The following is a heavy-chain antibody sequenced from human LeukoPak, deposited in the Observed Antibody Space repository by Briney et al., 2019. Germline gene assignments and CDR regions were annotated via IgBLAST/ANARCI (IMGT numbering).Heavy chain of an antibody. V-gene: IGHV4-4*07. J-gene: IGHJ4*02. D-gene: IGHD3-22*01. Sequence: SETLSLTGTVSGGSISSYYWSWIRQPAGKGLEWIGRIYTSGTTNYNPSLKSRVTMSVDTSKNQFSLKMRSVTAADTAVYYCARANYDGSDYWGQGTLVTVSS. CDR2: IYTSGTT. CDR3: ARANYDGSDY. CDR1: GGSISSYY.